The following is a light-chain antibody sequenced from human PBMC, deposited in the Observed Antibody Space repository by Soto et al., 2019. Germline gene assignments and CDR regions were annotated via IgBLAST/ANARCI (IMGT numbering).Light chain of an antibody. J-gene: IGKJ4*01. Sequence: EIVLTQSPGTLSLSPGKRATLSCRASQSVSSSYLAWYQQKPGQAPRLLIYGASSRATGIPDRFSGSGSGTDFTLTISRLQSADFAVYYCQQYNNWPPRLTFGGGTKVDIK. V-gene: IGKV3-20*01. CDR3: QQYNNWPPRLT. CDR2: GAS. CDR1: QSVSSSY.